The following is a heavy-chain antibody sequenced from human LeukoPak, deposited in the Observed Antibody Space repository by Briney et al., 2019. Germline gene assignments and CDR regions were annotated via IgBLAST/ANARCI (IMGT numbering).Heavy chain of an antibody. J-gene: IGHJ4*02. Sequence: SETLSLTCTVSGGSISSGDYYWSWIRQPPGKGLEWIGHIYHSGSTYYNPSLKSRVTISVDTSKNQFSLKLSSVTAADTAVYYCARDSTKKYGSGSYGDWGQGTLVTVSS. CDR2: IYHSGST. V-gene: IGHV4-30-4*01. CDR3: ARDSTKKYGSGSYGD. D-gene: IGHD3-10*01. CDR1: GGSISSGDYY.